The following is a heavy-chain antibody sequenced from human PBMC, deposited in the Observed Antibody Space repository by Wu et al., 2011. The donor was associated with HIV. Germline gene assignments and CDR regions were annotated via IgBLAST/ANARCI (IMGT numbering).Heavy chain of an antibody. CDR1: GYTLTDYY. V-gene: IGHV1-46*01. J-gene: IGHJ2*01. D-gene: IGHD3-22*01. CDR2: IDPSNGNT. CDR3: ARGGAVTYYYDSSGSSDWCFDL. Sequence: QVQLVQSGAEGKKPGASVKVSCRASGYTLTDYYMHWVRQAPGQGLEWMGIIDPSNGNTNYAQKFQGRVTMTRDTSTNTVYMEVTSLRSEDTAVYYCARGGAVTYYYDSSGSSDWCFDLWGRGTLVTVSS.